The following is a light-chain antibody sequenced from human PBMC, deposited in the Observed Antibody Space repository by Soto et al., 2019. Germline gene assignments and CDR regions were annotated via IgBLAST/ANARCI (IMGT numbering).Light chain of an antibody. Sequence: DIQMTHSPSSLSASVGDAVIITRRASQDISNYLAWYQQKPGKVPKLLIYGASTLQSGVPLRFRGSGSGTDFTLTISSLQPEDVATYYCQKYDSAPRTFGQGTKVDI. V-gene: IGKV1-27*01. CDR3: QKYDSAPRT. CDR2: GAS. J-gene: IGKJ1*01. CDR1: QDISNY.